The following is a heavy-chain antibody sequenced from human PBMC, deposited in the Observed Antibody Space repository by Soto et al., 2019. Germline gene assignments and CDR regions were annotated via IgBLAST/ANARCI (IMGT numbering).Heavy chain of an antibody. D-gene: IGHD1-1*01. CDR2: ISPYNGTT. CDR1: GYTFTTYG. V-gene: IGHV1-18*04. Sequence: QVQLVQSGGEVRKPGASVKVSCKASGYTFTTYGISWVRQAPGQGLEWMGWISPYNGTTKYAEKFQGEMTMTTDTATSTAYMDWRSLRSDDTAVYYCARDGERDTGLNFYYYLHGMDAWGQGTRVTVSS. J-gene: IGHJ6*02. CDR3: ARDGERDTGLNFYYYLHGMDA.